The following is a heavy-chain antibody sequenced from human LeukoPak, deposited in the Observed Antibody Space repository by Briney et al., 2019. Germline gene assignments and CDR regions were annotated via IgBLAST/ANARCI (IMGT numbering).Heavy chain of an antibody. D-gene: IGHD6-13*01. CDR3: ARDLEQQLVPRYYYYGMDV. CDR1: GYTFTGYY. V-gene: IGHV1-2*02. Sequence: GASVKVSCKASGYTFTGYYMHWVRQAPGQGLEWMGWINPNSGGANYAQKFQGRVTMTRDTSISTAYMELSRLRSDDTAVYYCARDLEQQLVPRYYYYGMDVWGQGTTVTVSS. J-gene: IGHJ6*02. CDR2: INPNSGGA.